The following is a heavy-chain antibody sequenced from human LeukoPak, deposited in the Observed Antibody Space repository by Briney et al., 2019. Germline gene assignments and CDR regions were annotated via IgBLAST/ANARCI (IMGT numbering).Heavy chain of an antibody. Sequence: PGGSLRLSCAASGFTFSNAWMSWVRQAPGKGLEWVGRIKRKSDGGTTDCAAPVKGRFTISRDDSKNTLFLQMNSLNTEDTAVYYCTTVELWLGRALLFWGQGSLVTVSS. D-gene: IGHD6-19*01. CDR3: TTVELWLGRALLF. CDR1: GFTFSNAW. CDR2: IKRKSDGGTT. V-gene: IGHV3-15*01. J-gene: IGHJ4*02.